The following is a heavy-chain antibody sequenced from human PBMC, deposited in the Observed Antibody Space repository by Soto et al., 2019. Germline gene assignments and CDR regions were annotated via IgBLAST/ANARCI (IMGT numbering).Heavy chain of an antibody. D-gene: IGHD3-22*01. CDR1: GDSIGTGGYY. Sequence: QVQLQESGPGLVKPSQTLSLTCTVSGDSIGTGGYYWDWIRQHPGKGPEWIGYIHYSGSTYYNPSLKSRLTLSLDTSKNQFSLHLSSVTAADTAVYYCATNHDDISGRTPLLFDSWGQGTLVTVSS. J-gene: IGHJ4*02. CDR2: IHYSGST. CDR3: ATNHDDISGRTPLLFDS. V-gene: IGHV4-31*03.